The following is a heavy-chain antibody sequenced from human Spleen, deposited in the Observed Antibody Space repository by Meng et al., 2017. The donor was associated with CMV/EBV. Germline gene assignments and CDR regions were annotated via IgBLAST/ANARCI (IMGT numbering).Heavy chain of an antibody. CDR1: GGSISSSSYY. V-gene: IGHV4-39*07. CDR3: AREIGGPYGMGV. CDR2: IYYRGST. J-gene: IGHJ6*02. Sequence: SETLSLTCTVSGGSISSSSYYWGWIRQPPGKGLECIGSIYYRGSTYYNTSLKSRLTISVEAPQNRFSLKLSSVTAADTAVYYFAREIGGPYGMGVWGQGTTVTVSS.